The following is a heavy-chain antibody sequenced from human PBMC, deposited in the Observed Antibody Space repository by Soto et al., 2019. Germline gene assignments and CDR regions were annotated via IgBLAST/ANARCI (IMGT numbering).Heavy chain of an antibody. CDR2: ISAYNGNT. J-gene: IGHJ6*02. CDR1: GYTFTSYG. CDR3: ASFRYNWNYVHYGMDV. V-gene: IGHV1-18*04. D-gene: IGHD1-7*01. Sequence: QVQLVQSGAEVKKPGASVKVSCKASGYTFTSYGISWVRQSPGQGLEWMGWISAYNGNTNYAQKFQGRVTKTTDTSKSTAYMELRSLRSDDTAVYYCASFRYNWNYVHYGMDVWGQGTTVTVSS.